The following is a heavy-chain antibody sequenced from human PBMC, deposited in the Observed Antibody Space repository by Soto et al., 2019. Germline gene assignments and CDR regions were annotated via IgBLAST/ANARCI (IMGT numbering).Heavy chain of an antibody. D-gene: IGHD5-18*01. CDR2: IYYSWST. CDR1: GGSISSYY. J-gene: IGHJ5*02. CDR3: ARDQGIQLWFQTSGGWFDP. V-gene: IGHV4-59*01. Sequence: SETLSLTCTVSGGSISSYYWSWIRQPPGKGLEWIGYIYYSWSTNYNPSLKSRVTISVDTSKNQFFLKLSSVTAADTAVYYCARDQGIQLWFQTSGGWFDPWGQGTLVTVSS.